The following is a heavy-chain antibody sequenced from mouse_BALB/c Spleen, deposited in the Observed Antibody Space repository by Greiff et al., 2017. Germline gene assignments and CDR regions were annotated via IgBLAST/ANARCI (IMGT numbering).Heavy chain of an antibody. D-gene: IGHD1-1*01. CDR2: IDPANGNT. CDR3: AGRSSYFDY. Sequence: VQLKESGAELVKPGASVKLSCTASGFNIKDTYMHWVKQRPEQGLEWIGRIDPANGNTKYDPKFQGKATITADTSSNTAYLQLSSLTSEDTAVYYCAGRSSYFDYWGQGTTLTVSS. CDR1: GFNIKDTY. J-gene: IGHJ2*01. V-gene: IGHV14-3*02.